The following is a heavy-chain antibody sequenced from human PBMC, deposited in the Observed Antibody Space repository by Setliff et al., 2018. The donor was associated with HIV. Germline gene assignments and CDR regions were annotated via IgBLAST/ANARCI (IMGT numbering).Heavy chain of an antibody. J-gene: IGHJ4*02. D-gene: IGHD2-8*02. CDR1: GGSLDSGSYH. CDR3: ARARRAGTGGDCFDY. V-gene: IGHV4-61*09. CDR2: ISTSGNT. Sequence: SETLSLTCTVSGGSLDSGSYHWSWIRQPAGKGLEWFGHISTSGNTNYNPSLKSRVTISVDTSKNQFSLKLSSVTAADTAVYYCARARRAGTGGDCFDYWGQGTLVTVSS.